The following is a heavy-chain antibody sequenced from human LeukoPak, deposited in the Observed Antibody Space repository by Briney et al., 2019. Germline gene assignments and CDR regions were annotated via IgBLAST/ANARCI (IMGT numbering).Heavy chain of an antibody. CDR3: ARGRTTVTTADAFDI. D-gene: IGHD4-17*01. V-gene: IGHV3-33*01. J-gene: IGHJ3*02. CDR1: GFTFSSYG. CDR2: IWYDGSNK. Sequence: GGSLRLSCAASGFTFSSYGMHWVRQAPGKGLEWVAVIWYDGSNKYYADSVKGRFTISRDNSKNTLYLRMNSLRAEDTAVYYCARGRTTVTTADAFDIWGQGTMVTVSS.